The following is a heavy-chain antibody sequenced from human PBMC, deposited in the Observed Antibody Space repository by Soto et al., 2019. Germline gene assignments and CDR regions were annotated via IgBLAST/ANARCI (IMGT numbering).Heavy chain of an antibody. CDR1: GFTFNSYS. CDR2: ISSTSATI. V-gene: IGHV3-48*02. J-gene: IGHJ5*02. Sequence: PGGSLRLSCAASGFTFNSYSMNWVRQAPGKGLEWISYISSTSATIYYADSVQGRFTVSRDNDRNSLFLQLNGMRDDDTALYYCARVRRLEDLWFDAWGQGVLVTVSS. CDR3: ARVRRLEDLWFDA. D-gene: IGHD1-1*01.